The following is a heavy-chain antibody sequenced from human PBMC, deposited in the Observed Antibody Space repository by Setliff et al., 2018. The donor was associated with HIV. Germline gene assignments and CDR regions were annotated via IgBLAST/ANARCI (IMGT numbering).Heavy chain of an antibody. J-gene: IGHJ2*01. CDR2: INHSGST. Sequence: SETLSLTCTVSGDSIGSSSYYWSWIRQPAGKGLEWIGEINHSGSTNYNPSLKSRVTISVDTSKNQFSLKLSSVTAADTAVYYCARAAYSGTYLWEPATDLWGRGTLVTVSS. V-gene: IGHV4-39*07. CDR3: ARAAYSGTYLWEPATDL. CDR1: GDSIGSSSYY. D-gene: IGHD1-26*01.